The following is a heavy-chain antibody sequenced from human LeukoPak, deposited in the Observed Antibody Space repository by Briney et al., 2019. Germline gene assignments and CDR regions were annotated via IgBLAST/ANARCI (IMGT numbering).Heavy chain of an antibody. J-gene: IGHJ4*02. D-gene: IGHD4-17*01. V-gene: IGHV4-4*07. CDR2: IYTSGST. CDR3: ARGTVTTFGGVFDY. Sequence: SETLSLTCTVSGGSISSYYWSWIRQPAGKGLEWIGRIYTSGSTNYYPSLKSRATMSVDTSKNQFSLKLSSVTAADTAVYYCARGTVTTFGGVFDYWGQGTLVTVSS. CDR1: GGSISSYY.